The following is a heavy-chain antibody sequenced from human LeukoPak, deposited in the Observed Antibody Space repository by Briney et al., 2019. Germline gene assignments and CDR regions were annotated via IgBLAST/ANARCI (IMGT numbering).Heavy chain of an antibody. J-gene: IGHJ6*02. CDR2: IIPIFGTA. CDR3: ARGQYSSGWYAPNYYGMDV. D-gene: IGHD6-19*01. V-gene: IGHV1-69*13. Sequence: AASVKVSCKASGGTFSSYAISWVRQAPGQGLEWMGGIIPIFGTANYAQKFQGRVTITADESTSTAYMELSSLRSEDTAVYYCARGQYSSGWYAPNYYGMDVWGQGTTVTVSS. CDR1: GGTFSSYA.